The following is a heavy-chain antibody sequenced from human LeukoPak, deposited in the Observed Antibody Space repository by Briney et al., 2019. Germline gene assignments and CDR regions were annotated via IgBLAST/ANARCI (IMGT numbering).Heavy chain of an antibody. V-gene: IGHV3-74*01. CDR2: INTDGSST. J-gene: IGHJ3*02. CDR3: ARDKGNYGGFAFDI. Sequence: GGSLRLSCAASGFIFSSYWMHWVRQAPGKGLVWVSRINTDGSSTSYADSVKGRFTISRDNAKNTLYLQMNSLRAEDTAVYYCARDKGNYGGFAFDIWGQGTMVTVSS. CDR1: GFIFSSYW. D-gene: IGHD1-7*01.